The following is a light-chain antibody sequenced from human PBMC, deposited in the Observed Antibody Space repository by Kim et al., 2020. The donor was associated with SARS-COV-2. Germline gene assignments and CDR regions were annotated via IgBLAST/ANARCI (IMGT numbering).Light chain of an antibody. CDR3: AAWDDTLSGSV. V-gene: IGLV1-47*01. Sequence: SELTQSPSASGTPGQRVTISCSGSDSNIGSQTVYWYQQFPGTAPKLLIYRNNQRPSGVPDRFSGSKSGTSASLAITGLRSEDEADYYCAAWDDTLSGSVFGGGTKL. CDR2: RNN. CDR1: DSNIGSQT. J-gene: IGLJ2*01.